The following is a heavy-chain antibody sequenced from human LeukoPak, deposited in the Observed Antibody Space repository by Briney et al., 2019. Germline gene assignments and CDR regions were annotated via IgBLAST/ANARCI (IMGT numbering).Heavy chain of an antibody. V-gene: IGHV3-30*04. J-gene: IGHJ3*02. CDR3: ATDSGSYSYAFDI. Sequence: GGSLRLSCAASGFTFSSYAMHWVRQAPGKGLEWVAVISYDGSNKYYADSVKGRFTISRDNSKNTLYLQMNSLRAEDTAVYYCATDSGSYSYAFDIWGQGTMVTVSS. D-gene: IGHD1-26*01. CDR2: ISYDGSNK. CDR1: GFTFSSYA.